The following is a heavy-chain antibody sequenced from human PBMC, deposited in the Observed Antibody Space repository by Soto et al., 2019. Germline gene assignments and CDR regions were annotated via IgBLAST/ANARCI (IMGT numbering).Heavy chain of an antibody. J-gene: IGHJ4*02. CDR2: ISSSGSTI. CDR1: GFTFSDYY. Sequence: GGSLRLSCAASGFTFSDYYMSWIRQAPGKGLEWVSYISSSGSTIYYADSVKGRFTISRDNAKNSLYLQMNSLRAKDTAVYYCAILRGRGRGNYFDYWGQGTLVTVSS. V-gene: IGHV3-11*01. CDR3: AILRGRGRGNYFDY. D-gene: IGHD3-10*01.